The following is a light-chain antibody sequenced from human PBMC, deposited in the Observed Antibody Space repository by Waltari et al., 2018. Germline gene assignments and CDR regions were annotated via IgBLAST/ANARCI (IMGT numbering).Light chain of an antibody. CDR2: WAS. CDR3: QQYYSTPKT. V-gene: IGKV4-1*01. CDR1: QSVLYSSNNKNY. Sequence: DIVMTQSPDSLAVFLGERATINCKSSQSVLYSSNNKNYLAWYQQKPGQPPNLLIYWASTRESGVPARFSGSGSGTDFTLTISSLQAEDVAVYYCQQYYSTPKTFGQGTKVEIK. J-gene: IGKJ1*01.